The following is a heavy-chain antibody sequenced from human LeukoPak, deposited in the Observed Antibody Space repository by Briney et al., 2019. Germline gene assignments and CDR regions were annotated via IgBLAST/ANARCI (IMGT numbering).Heavy chain of an antibody. V-gene: IGHV1-2*04. J-gene: IGHJ4*02. D-gene: IGHD6-19*01. CDR2: INPNSGGT. Sequence: ASVKVSCKASAYTFTGCYMHWVRQAPGQGLGWMGWINPNSGGTNYAQKFQGWVTMTRDTSISTAYMELSRPRSDDTAVYYCARAYSSGWYFDYWGQGTLVTVSS. CDR1: AYTFTGCY. CDR3: ARAYSSGWYFDY.